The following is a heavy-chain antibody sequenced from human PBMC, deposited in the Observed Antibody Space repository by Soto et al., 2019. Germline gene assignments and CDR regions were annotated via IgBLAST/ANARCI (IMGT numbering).Heavy chain of an antibody. CDR1: SGSITSSNW. J-gene: IGHJ6*02. V-gene: IGHV4-4*02. CDR3: ARHTWGMDV. CDR2: IFHNGNT. Sequence: QVQLQESGPGLVKPSGTLSLTCAVSSGSITSSNWWSWVRQPPGKGLEWIGEIFHNGNTYYNPSLKSRVTMSVDTSKNQFSLNLGSVTAADTAVYYCARHTWGMDVWGQGTTVTVSS.